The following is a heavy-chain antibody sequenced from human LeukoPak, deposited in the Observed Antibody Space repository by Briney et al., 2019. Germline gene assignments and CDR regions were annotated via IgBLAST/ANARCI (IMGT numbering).Heavy chain of an antibody. Sequence: GESLKISCKGSGYSFTSYWIGWVRQMPGKGLEWIGIIYPGDSDTRYSPSFQGQVTISADKSISTAYLQWSSLKAPDTAMYYCARGTGNYDSSGYYYFDYWGQGTLVTVSS. CDR3: ARGTGNYDSSGYYYFDY. V-gene: IGHV5-51*01. CDR1: GYSFTSYW. J-gene: IGHJ4*02. CDR2: IYPGDSDT. D-gene: IGHD3-22*01.